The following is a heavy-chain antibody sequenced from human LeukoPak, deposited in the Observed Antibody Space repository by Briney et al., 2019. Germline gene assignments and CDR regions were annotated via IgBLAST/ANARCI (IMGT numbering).Heavy chain of an antibody. V-gene: IGHV3-7*01. J-gene: IGHJ4*02. Sequence: GGSLRLSCAASGFTFTNYWRTWVRQAPGKGLEWVANINQVGSEKYYVDSVKGRFIISRDNAKNSLYLQMNSLRAEDTAVYYCVTRDYQTEYWGQGALVTVSS. CDR3: VTRDYQTEY. D-gene: IGHD2/OR15-2a*01. CDR2: INQVGSEK. CDR1: GFTFTNYW.